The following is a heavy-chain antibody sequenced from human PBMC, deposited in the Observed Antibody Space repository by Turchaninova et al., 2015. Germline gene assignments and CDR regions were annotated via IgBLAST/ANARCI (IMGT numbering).Heavy chain of an antibody. CDR3: ARALVLSEL. J-gene: IGHJ2*01. D-gene: IGHD3-10*01. V-gene: IGHV3-48*03. CDR2: ISSSSNTI. Sequence: VVSWGGLVQAGGSLRLSCVASGFSLSNYEMNWVRQPPGKGLEWLSYISSSSNTIHYADSVKGRFTISRDNAVNSLYLQLHSLRVEDTAVYYCARALVLSELWGSGTLVTVSS. CDR1: GFSLSNYE.